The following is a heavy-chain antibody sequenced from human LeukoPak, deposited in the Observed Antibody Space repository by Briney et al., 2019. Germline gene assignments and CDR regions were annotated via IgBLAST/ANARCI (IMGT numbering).Heavy chain of an antibody. CDR3: GRDAGNDYPSGLGVGGAFDI. CDR2: IYYSGST. CDR1: GGSISSSSYY. V-gene: IGHV4-39*07. J-gene: IGHJ3*02. Sequence: SETLSLTCTVSGGSISSSSYYWGWIRQPPGKGLEWIGSIYYSGSTYYNPSLKSRVTISVDTSKNQFSLKLSSVTAADTAVYYCGRDAGNDYPSGLGVGGAFDIWGKGTMVTVFS. D-gene: IGHD3-16*01.